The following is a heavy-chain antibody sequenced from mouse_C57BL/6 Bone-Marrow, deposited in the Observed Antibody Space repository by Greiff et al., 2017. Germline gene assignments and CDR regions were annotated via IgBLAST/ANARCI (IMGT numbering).Heavy chain of an antibody. CDR1: GYAFTNYL. CDR2: INPGSGGT. J-gene: IGHJ4*01. CDR3: ARAVITTVVASYYYAMDD. V-gene: IGHV1-54*01. D-gene: IGHD1-1*01. Sequence: QVQLQQSGAELVRPGTSVKVSCKASGYAFTNYLIEWVKQRPGQGLEWIGVINPGSGGTNYNEKFKGKATLTVDKSSSTAYMQLSSLTSEDSAIYFCARAVITTVVASYYYAMDDWGQGTSVTVSS.